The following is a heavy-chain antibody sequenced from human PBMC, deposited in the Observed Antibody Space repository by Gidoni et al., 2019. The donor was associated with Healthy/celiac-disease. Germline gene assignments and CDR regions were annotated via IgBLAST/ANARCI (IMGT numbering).Heavy chain of an antibody. Sequence: EVQLVESGGGLVKPGGSLRLSCAASGFTFSNAWMSWVRQAPGKGLELVCRIKSKTDGGTTDYAAPVKGRFTISRDDSKNTLYLQMKSLKTEDTAVYYCTTDLGYSSGGGWCDPWGQGTLVTVSS. CDR2: IKSKTDGGTT. J-gene: IGHJ5*02. CDR1: GFTFSNAW. D-gene: IGHD6-19*01. CDR3: TTDLGYSSGGGWCDP. V-gene: IGHV3-15*01.